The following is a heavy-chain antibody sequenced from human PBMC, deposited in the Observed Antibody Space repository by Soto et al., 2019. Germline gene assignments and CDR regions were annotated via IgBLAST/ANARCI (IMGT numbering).Heavy chain of an antibody. CDR3: ARDRTYYGSGSKGMDF. Sequence: GSLRLSCVAAGFTFSSYGMHWVRQAPGKGLEWLAIIRYDGSNKYYGDSVKGRFTISRDNSKNTLYLEMNSLRAEDTAVYYCARDRTYYGSGSKGMDFWGQGTTVTV. D-gene: IGHD3-10*01. V-gene: IGHV3-30*02. CDR1: GFTFSSYG. J-gene: IGHJ6*02. CDR2: IRYDGSNK.